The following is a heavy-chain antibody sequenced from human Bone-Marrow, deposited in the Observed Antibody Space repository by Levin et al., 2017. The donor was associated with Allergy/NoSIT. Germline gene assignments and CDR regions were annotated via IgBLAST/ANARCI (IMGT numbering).Heavy chain of an antibody. J-gene: IGHJ5*02. CDR1: GFSVSSNY. Sequence: SCVVSGFSVSSNYMSWVRKAPGKGLEWVSVIYSGGGSTFYADSVKGRFSISKDNSKNTVYLQMNSLKVEDTAVYYCAGNLPFDPWGQGTLVTVSS. CDR3: AGNLPFDP. D-gene: IGHD2-2*01. V-gene: IGHV3-66*01. CDR2: IYSGGGST.